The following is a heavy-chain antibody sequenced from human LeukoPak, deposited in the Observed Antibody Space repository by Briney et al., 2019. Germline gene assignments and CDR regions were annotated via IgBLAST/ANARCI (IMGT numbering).Heavy chain of an antibody. V-gene: IGHV4-59*01. Sequence: PSETLSLTCTVSGGSISNYYWNWIRQPPGKGLEWIGYIYNSGNTNYNPSLKSRVTISIDTSKNQFSLRLSSVTAADTAVYYCARIGIVVVTPYFEYWGQGTLVTVSS. J-gene: IGHJ4*02. CDR2: IYNSGNT. D-gene: IGHD2-21*02. CDR3: ARIGIVVVTPYFEY. CDR1: GGSISNYY.